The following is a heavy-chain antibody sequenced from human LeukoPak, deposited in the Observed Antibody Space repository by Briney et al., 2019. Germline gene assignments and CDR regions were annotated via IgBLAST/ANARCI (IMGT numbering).Heavy chain of an antibody. CDR2: ISSSSSYI. V-gene: IGHV3-21*01. J-gene: IGHJ4*02. CDR1: GFTFIDYA. D-gene: IGHD6-6*01. CDR3: ARDYGSSSVPGY. Sequence: PGGSLRLSCAASGFTFIDYAMTWVRQAPGKGLEWVSSISSSSSYIYYADSVKGRFTISRDNAKNSLYLQMNRLRAEDTAVYYCARDYGSSSVPGYWGQGTLVTVSS.